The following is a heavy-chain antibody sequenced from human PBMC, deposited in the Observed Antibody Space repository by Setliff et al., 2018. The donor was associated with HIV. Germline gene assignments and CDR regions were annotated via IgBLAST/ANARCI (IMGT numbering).Heavy chain of an antibody. D-gene: IGHD6-19*01. CDR3: ARVPYRSAWFSGGHDAFDI. CDR2: ISGFNGNT. Sequence: ASVKVSCKASGYSFARYGLGWVRQAPGQGLEWMGWISGFNGNTKYAQSFQDRVAMTTETATSTAHMEMRSLRSDDTAVYFCARVPYRSAWFSGGHDAFDIWGQGTMVTVSS. CDR1: GYSFARYG. V-gene: IGHV1-18*01. J-gene: IGHJ3*02.